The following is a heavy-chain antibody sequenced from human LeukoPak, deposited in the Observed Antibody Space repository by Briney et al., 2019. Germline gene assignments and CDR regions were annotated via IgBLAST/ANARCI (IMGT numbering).Heavy chain of an antibody. CDR1: GYTFTGYY. Sequence: ASVKVSCKASGYTFTGYYMHWVRQAPGQGLEWMGWINPNSGGTNYAQKFQGRVTMTRDTSISTAYMELSRLRSDDTAVYYCARDRRVGASNNFDYWGQGTLVTVSS. D-gene: IGHD1-26*01. J-gene: IGHJ4*02. V-gene: IGHV1-2*02. CDR3: ARDRRVGASNNFDY. CDR2: INPNSGGT.